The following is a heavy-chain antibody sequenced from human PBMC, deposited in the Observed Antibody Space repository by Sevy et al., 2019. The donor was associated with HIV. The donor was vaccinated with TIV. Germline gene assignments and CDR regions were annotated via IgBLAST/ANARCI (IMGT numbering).Heavy chain of an antibody. V-gene: IGHV4-39*01. CDR3: ARSGRGYSYGYSGY. Sequence: SETLSLTCTVSGGSISSSSYYWGWIRQPPGKGLDWIGSIYYSGSTYYNPSLKSRVTISVDTSKNQFSLKLSSVTAADTAVYYCARSGRGYSYGYSGYWGQGTLVTVSS. CDR1: GGSISSSSYY. D-gene: IGHD5-18*01. CDR2: IYYSGST. J-gene: IGHJ4*02.